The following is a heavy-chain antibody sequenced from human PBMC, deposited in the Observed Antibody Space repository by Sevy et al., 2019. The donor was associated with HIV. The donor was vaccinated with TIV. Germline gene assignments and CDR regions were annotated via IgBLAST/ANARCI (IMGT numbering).Heavy chain of an antibody. CDR3: ARGKSARRYCSSTSCYYYYYGMDV. V-gene: IGHV3-33*01. D-gene: IGHD2-2*01. CDR1: GFTFSSYG. CDR2: IWYDGSNN. J-gene: IGHJ6*02. Sequence: GGSLRLSCAASGFTFSSYGMHWVRQAPGKGLEWVAVIWYDGSNNYYADSVKGRFTISRDNSKNTLYLQMNSLRAEDTAVYYCARGKSARRYCSSTSCYYYYYGMDVWSQGTTVTVSS.